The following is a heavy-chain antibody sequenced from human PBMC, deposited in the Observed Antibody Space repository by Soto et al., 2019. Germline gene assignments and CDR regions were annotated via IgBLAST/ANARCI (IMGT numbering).Heavy chain of an antibody. CDR3: TTAGTRVGYTGSY. D-gene: IGHD1-26*01. V-gene: IGHV3-15*06. J-gene: IGHJ4*02. Sequence: PGGSLRLSCEASGFSFSDAWMSWVRQIPGRGLEWVGRVKTTSERGTTNYAAPGMGRFTVSRDDSKNTLYLQMDALRAEDTAVYYCTTAGTRVGYTGSYWGQGTQVTVSS. CDR2: VKTTSERGTT. CDR1: GFSFSDAW.